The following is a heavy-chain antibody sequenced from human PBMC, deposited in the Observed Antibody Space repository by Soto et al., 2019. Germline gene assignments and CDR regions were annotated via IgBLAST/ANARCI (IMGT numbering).Heavy chain of an antibody. CDR2: ISGSGGST. CDR1: GFTFSSYA. J-gene: IGHJ3*02. V-gene: IGHV3-23*01. Sequence: EVQLLESGGGLVQPGGSLRLSCAASGFTFSSYAMSWVRQAPGKGLEWVSAISGSGGSTYYADSVKGRFTISRDNSKYTLYLQMSSLRAEDTDVYYCAKGVVVGATTQPNDAFDIWVQGTMVTVSS. D-gene: IGHD2-15*01. CDR3: AKGVVVGATTQPNDAFDI.